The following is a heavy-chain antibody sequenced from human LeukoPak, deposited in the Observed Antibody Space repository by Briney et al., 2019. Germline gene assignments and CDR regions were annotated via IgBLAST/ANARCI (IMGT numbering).Heavy chain of an antibody. Sequence: NPSETLSLTCAVYGGSFSGYYWSWIRQPPGKGLEWIGEINHSGSTNYNPSLKSRVTIPVDTSKNQFSLQLSSVTAADTAVYYCARGGPLAARGCYDYWGQGTLVTVSS. CDR1: GGSFSGYY. CDR3: ARGGPLAARGCYDY. D-gene: IGHD6-6*01. J-gene: IGHJ4*02. V-gene: IGHV4-34*01. CDR2: INHSGST.